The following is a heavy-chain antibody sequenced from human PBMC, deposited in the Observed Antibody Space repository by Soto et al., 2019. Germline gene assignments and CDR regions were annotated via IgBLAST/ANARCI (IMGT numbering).Heavy chain of an antibody. D-gene: IGHD2-15*01. J-gene: IGHJ6*02. V-gene: IGHV3-33*01. CDR1: GFTFSSYG. Sequence: GGSLRLSCAASGFTFSSYGMHWVRQAPGKGLEWVAVIWYDGSNKYYADSVKGRFAISRDNSKNTLYLQMNSLRAEDTAVYYCARDDNLLGGDCSGGSCFGVDVWGQGTTVTVSS. CDR3: ARDDNLLGGDCSGGSCFGVDV. CDR2: IWYDGSNK.